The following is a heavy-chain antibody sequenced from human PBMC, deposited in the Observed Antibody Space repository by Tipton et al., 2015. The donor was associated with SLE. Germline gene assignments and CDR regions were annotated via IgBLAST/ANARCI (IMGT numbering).Heavy chain of an antibody. CDR2: INQDGSEK. CDR3: ARGGNNWNEAGY. Sequence: FLRLSCAASGFTFSNHWMSWVRQAPGKGLEWVANINQDGSEKYHVDSVKGRFTISRDNAKNSLYLQMNSLRAEDTAVYYCARGGNNWNEAGYWGQGTLVTVSS. CDR1: GFTFSNHW. V-gene: IGHV3-7*01. J-gene: IGHJ4*02. D-gene: IGHD1-20*01.